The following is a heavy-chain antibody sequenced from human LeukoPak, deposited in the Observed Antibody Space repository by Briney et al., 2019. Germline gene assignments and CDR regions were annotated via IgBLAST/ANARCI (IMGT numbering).Heavy chain of an antibody. CDR1: GGSFSGYY. J-gene: IGHJ4*02. V-gene: IGHV4-34*01. D-gene: IGHD6-13*01. CDR3: ARLVLSSWYYFDY. CDR2: INHSGST. Sequence: SETLSLTCAVYGGSFSGYYWSWIRQPPGKGLEWIGEINHSGSTNYNLSLKSRVTISVDTSKNQFSLKLSSVTAADTAVYYCARLVLSSWYYFDYWGQGTLVTVSS.